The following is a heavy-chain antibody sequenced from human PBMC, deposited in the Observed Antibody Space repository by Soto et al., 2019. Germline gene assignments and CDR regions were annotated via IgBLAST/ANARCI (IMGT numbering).Heavy chain of an antibody. CDR2: ISGSGGST. J-gene: IGHJ4*02. Sequence: LRLSCAASGFTFSSYAMSWVRQAPGKGLEWVSAISGSGGSTYYADSVKGGFTISRNISKNTFFLQMNGLRAEDTALFYWAPNKSGWLYYLDSGGRGTLVTVSS. V-gene: IGHV3-23*01. CDR1: GFTFSSYA. CDR3: APNKSGWLYYLDS. D-gene: IGHD6-19*01.